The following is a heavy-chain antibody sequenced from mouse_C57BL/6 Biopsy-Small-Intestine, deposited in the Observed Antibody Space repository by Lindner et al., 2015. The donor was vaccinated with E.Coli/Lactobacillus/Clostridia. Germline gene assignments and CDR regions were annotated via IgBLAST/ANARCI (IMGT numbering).Heavy chain of an antibody. CDR1: GYTFNTYG. CDR2: IRSYNDKA. CDR3: ARWDQHNGYDQAFDF. Sequence: SVKVSCKTSGYTFNTYGISWVRQAPGQGLEWMGWIRSYNDKANYAQNFQGRVTLTTDASTSTAYMELRSLRSDDTAVYYCARWDQHNGYDQAFDFWGQGSTVTVSS. J-gene: IGHJ1*01. V-gene: IGHV1-14*01. D-gene: IGHD2-2*01.